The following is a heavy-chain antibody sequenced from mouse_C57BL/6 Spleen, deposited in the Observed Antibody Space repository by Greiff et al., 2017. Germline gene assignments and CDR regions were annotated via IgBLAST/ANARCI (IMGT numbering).Heavy chain of an antibody. V-gene: IGHV2-2*01. CDR1: GFSLTSYG. CDR2: IWSGGST. Sequence: VKLMESGPGLVQPSQSLSITCTVSGFSLTSYGVHWVRQSPGKGLEWLGVIWSGGSTDYNAAFISRLSISKDNSKSQVFFKMNSLQADDTAIYYCARNSYDYGYAMDYWGQGTSVTGSS. J-gene: IGHJ4*01. D-gene: IGHD2-4*01. CDR3: ARNSYDYGYAMDY.